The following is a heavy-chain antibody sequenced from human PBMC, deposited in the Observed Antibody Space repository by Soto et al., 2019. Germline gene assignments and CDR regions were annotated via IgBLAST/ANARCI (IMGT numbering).Heavy chain of an antibody. CDR2: ISGLGGTT. Sequence: EVQLVESGGGLVQPGGSLRLSCAASGFTFAVHAMSWVRQAPGKGLEWVSSISGLGGTTHYADSVTGRFNISRDNSNSMMYLQVNSLRVEDTAIYYCVKDRLARKWQLQFESWGQGTPVTVSS. CDR3: VKDRLARKWQLQFES. D-gene: IGHD2-21*01. J-gene: IGHJ4*02. CDR1: GFTFAVHA. V-gene: IGHV3-23*04.